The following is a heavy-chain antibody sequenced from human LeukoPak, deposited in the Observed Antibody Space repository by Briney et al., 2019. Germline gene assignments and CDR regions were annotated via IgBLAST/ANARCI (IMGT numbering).Heavy chain of an antibody. Sequence: GGSLRLSCAASGFTFSSYEMNWVRQAPGKGLEWVSYISGSAATTYYADSVKGRFTISRDNAQNSLYLQMNSLRAENTAVYYCARQQLQLWYDWGQGTLVTVSS. D-gene: IGHD5-18*01. J-gene: IGHJ4*02. CDR1: GFTFSSYE. CDR3: ARQQLQLWYD. V-gene: IGHV3-48*03. CDR2: ISGSAATT.